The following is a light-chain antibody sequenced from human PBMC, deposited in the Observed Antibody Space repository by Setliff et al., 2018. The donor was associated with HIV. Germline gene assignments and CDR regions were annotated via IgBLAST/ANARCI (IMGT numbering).Light chain of an antibody. V-gene: IGKV3-20*01. CDR3: QQYGSSPRT. CDR1: QSITSNY. J-gene: IGKJ1*01. CDR2: VAA. Sequence: EIVLTQSPGTLSLSPGERATLSCRASQSITSNYLAWYQQTPGQAPRLLIYVAASRATGIPDRFSGSGSGTDFTLTISRLEPEDFAVYYCQQYGSSPRTFGQGTKVDIK.